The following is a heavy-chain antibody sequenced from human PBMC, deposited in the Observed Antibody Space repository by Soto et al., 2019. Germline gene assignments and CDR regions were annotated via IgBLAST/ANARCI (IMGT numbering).Heavy chain of an antibody. Sequence: SETLSLTCSISGSDITTYYWSWLRQSPGKGLEWIGHIYDTGSTSYNPSLKSRVTISVDTSNKQFSLRLSAVTAADTAVYYGARCPIDHNWFDPWGQGTLVTVSS. V-gene: IGHV4-59*01. J-gene: IGHJ5*02. CDR2: IYDTGST. CDR1: GSDITTYY. CDR3: ARCPIDHNWFDP. D-gene: IGHD3-9*01.